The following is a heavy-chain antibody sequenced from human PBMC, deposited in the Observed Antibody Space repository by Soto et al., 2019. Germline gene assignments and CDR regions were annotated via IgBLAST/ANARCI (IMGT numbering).Heavy chain of an antibody. J-gene: IGHJ6*02. Sequence: SETLSLTCAVYGGSFSGYYWSWIRQPPGKGLEWIGEINHSGSTNYNPSLKSRVTISVDTSKNQFSLKLSSVTAADTAVYYCVLGNLVDYYYGMDVWGQGTTVTVSS. D-gene: IGHD3-9*01. V-gene: IGHV4-34*01. CDR1: GGSFSGYY. CDR3: VLGNLVDYYYGMDV. CDR2: INHSGST.